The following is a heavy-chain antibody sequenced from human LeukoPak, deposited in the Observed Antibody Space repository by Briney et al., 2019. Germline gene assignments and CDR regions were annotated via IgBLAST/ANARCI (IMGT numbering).Heavy chain of an antibody. V-gene: IGHV3-21*01. J-gene: IGHJ4*02. D-gene: IGHD5-18*01. CDR2: ISSSSSYI. Sequence: GGSLRLSCAASGFTFSCYSMNWVRQAPGKGLEWVSSISSSSSYIYYADSVKGRFTMSRDNAKNSLYLQMNSLRAEDTAVYYCARAARGYSYGRPPPFDYWGQGTLVTVSS. CDR1: GFTFSCYS. CDR3: ARAARGYSYGRPPPFDY.